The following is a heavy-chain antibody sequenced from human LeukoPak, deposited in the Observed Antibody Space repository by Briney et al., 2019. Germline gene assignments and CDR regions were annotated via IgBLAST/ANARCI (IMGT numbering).Heavy chain of an antibody. V-gene: IGHV3-23*01. CDR1: GFNFTSYV. CDR2: VSGSGDST. J-gene: IGHJ4*02. Sequence: GGSLRLSCAASGFNFTSYVMSWVRQAPGKGLEWVSSVSGSGDSTYYADSVKGRFTISRDNAKNSLYLQMNSLRDEDTAVYYCARYRYNNGYYYDYWGQGTLVTVSS. D-gene: IGHD3-22*01. CDR3: ARYRYNNGYYYDY.